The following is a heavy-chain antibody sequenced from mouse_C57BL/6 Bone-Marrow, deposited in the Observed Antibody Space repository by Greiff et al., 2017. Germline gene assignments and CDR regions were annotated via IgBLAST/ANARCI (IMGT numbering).Heavy chain of an antibody. Sequence: VQLQQSGAELARPGASVKMSCKASGYTFTSSPMHWVKQRPGQGLAWIGYINPSSGYTKYNQTFKDKATLTADKSSSTAYMQLSSLTSEDSAVYYCASYAMDYWGQGTSVTVSS. J-gene: IGHJ4*01. CDR1: GYTFTSSP. V-gene: IGHV1-4*01. CDR3: ASYAMDY. CDR2: INPSSGYT.